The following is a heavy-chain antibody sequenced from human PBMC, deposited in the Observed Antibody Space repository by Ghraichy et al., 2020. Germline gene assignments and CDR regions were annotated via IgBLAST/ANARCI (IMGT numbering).Heavy chain of an antibody. CDR3: VKSVSKNWNYVVFDY. D-gene: IGHD1-7*01. V-gene: IGHV3-64D*06. CDR1: GFTFSSYA. J-gene: IGHJ4*02. CDR2: ISSNGGST. Sequence: GGSLRLSCSASGFTFSSYAMHWVRQAPGKGLEYVSAISSNGGSTYYADSVKGRFTISRDNSKNTLYLQMSSLRAEDTAVYYCVKSVSKNWNYVVFDYWGQGTLVTVSS.